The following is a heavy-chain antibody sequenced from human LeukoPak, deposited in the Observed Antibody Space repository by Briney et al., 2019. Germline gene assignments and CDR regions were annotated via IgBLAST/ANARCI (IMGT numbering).Heavy chain of an antibody. CDR2: IYYSGST. CDR3: ARGSDSSGYLPSDY. CDR1: IGSISIGDYY. J-gene: IGHJ4*02. V-gene: IGHV4-30-4*01. Sequence: PSQTLSLTCTVSIGSISIGDYYWSWIRQPPGKGLEWLGYIYYSGSTYYNPSLKSRVTISVDTSKNQFSLKLSSVTAADTGVYYCARGSDSSGYLPSDYWGQGTLVTVSS. D-gene: IGHD3-22*01.